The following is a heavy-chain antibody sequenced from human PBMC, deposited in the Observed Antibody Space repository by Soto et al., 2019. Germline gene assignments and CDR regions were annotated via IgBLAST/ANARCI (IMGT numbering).Heavy chain of an antibody. J-gene: IGHJ6*02. CDR1: GFTFGDYA. CDR3: TRVINPRRIYYYYGMDV. CDR2: IRSKAYGGTT. Sequence: GGSLRLSCTASGFTFGDYAMSWVRQAPGKGLEWVGFIRSKAYGGTTEYAASVKGRFTISRDDSKSIAYLQMNSLKTEDTAVYYCTRVINPRRIYYYYGMDVWGQGTTVTVSS. V-gene: IGHV3-49*04.